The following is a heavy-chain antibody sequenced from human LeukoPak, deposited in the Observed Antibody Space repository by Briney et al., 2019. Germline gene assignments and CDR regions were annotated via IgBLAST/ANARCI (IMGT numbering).Heavy chain of an antibody. CDR3: ARGVYIAAAQYGY. J-gene: IGHJ4*02. CDR1: GGSISSYY. Sequence: SETLSLTCTVSGGSISSYYWSWIRQPPGKGLEWIGYIYYSGTTNYNPSLKSRVTISVDTSKNQFSLKLSSVTAADTAVYYCARGVYIAAAQYGYCGQGTLVTVSS. D-gene: IGHD6-13*01. V-gene: IGHV4-59*01. CDR2: IYYSGTT.